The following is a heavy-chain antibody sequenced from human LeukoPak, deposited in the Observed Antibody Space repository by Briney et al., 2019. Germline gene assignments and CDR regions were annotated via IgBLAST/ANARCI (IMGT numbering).Heavy chain of an antibody. D-gene: IGHD5-12*01. CDR1: GFTLSNYW. V-gene: IGHV3-74*01. J-gene: IGHJ4*02. CDR2: INGDGSRT. Sequence: GGSLRLSCAASGFTLSNYWMHWVRQAPGKGLVWVSNINGDGSRTTYADAVKGRFTISRDNAKNSLYLQMNSLRAEDSAVYFCASSRVATSDSWGQGTLVTVSS. CDR3: ASSRVATSDS.